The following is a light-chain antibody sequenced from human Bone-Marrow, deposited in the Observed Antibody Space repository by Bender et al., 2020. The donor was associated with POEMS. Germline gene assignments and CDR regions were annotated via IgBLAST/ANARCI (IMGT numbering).Light chain of an antibody. CDR3: SSYAGGSNFAV. Sequence: QSALTQPASVSESPGQSITISCTGSSSDVGGFDYVSWYQHHPGKVPKLMIYDVSKRPSGVPDRFSGSKSGNTASLTVSGLQAEDEADYYCSSYAGGSNFAVFGGGTRLTVL. J-gene: IGLJ2*01. V-gene: IGLV2-8*01. CDR2: DVS. CDR1: SSDVGGFDY.